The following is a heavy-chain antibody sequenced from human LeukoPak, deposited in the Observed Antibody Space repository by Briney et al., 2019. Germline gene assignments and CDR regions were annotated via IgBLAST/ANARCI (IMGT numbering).Heavy chain of an antibody. CDR2: IYTSGST. CDR1: GGSISSYY. V-gene: IGHV4-4*07. J-gene: IGHJ4*02. Sequence: SETLSLTCTVSGGSISSYYWSWIRQPPGKGLEWIGRIYTSGSTNYNPSLKSRVTMSVDTSKNQFSLKLSSVTAADTAVYYCARVGVGVGATYFDYWGQGTLVTVSS. D-gene: IGHD1-26*01. CDR3: ARVGVGVGATYFDY.